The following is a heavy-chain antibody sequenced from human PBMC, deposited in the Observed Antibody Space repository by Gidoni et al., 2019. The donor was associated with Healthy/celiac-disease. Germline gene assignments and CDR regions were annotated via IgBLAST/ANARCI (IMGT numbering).Heavy chain of an antibody. CDR1: GGTFSSYA. D-gene: IGHD4-4*01. Sequence: QVQLVQSGAAVQKPGSSVKVSCKASGGTFSSYAISWVRQAPGHGLEWMGGIIPILGTANYAQKFQGRVTITADESTSTAYMELSSLRSEDTAVYYCARSMTTVTTFYYYYGMDVWGQGTTVTVSS. CDR3: ARSMTTVTTFYYYYGMDV. CDR2: IIPILGTA. V-gene: IGHV1-69*01. J-gene: IGHJ6*02.